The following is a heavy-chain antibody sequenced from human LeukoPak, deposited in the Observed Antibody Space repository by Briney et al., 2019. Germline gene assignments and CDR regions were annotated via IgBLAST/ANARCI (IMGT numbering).Heavy chain of an antibody. Sequence: PGGSLRLSCAASGFTFSSYAMSWVRRAPGKGLEWVSAISGSGGSTYYADSVKGRFTIPRDNAKNTLYLQMSSLRAEDTAVYYCARYVVASACFDSWGQGTPVTVSS. J-gene: IGHJ4*02. D-gene: IGHD2-21*01. V-gene: IGHV3-23*01. CDR1: GFTFSSYA. CDR2: ISGSGGST. CDR3: ARYVVASACFDS.